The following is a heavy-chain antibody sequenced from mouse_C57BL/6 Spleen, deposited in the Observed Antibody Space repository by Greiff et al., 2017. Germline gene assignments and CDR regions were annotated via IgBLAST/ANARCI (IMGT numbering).Heavy chain of an antibody. V-gene: IGHV1-82*01. Sequence: VKLMESGPELVKPGASVKISCKASGYAFSRSWMNWVKQRPGKGLEWIGRIYPGDGDTNYNGKFKGKATLTADKSSSTAYMQLSSLTSEDSAVYFCASLITMVTSAYWGQGTLVTVSA. D-gene: IGHD1-1*02. CDR1: GYAFSRSW. J-gene: IGHJ3*01. CDR2: IYPGDGDT. CDR3: ASLITMVTSAY.